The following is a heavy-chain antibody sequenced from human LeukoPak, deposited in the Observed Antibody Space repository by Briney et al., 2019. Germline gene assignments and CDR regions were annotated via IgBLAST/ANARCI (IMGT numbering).Heavy chain of an antibody. J-gene: IGHJ4*02. D-gene: IGHD2/OR15-2a*01. CDR3: ARGSMRFDY. CDR2: IMFDGSAK. CDR1: GFTFSSYG. V-gene: IGHV3-30*02. Sequence: GGSLRLSCAASGFTFSSYGIHWIRQAPGKGLEWVAFIMFDGSAKYHADSVKGRFTISRDNAKNSLYLQMNSLRAEDTAVYYCARGSMRFDYWGQGTLVTVSS.